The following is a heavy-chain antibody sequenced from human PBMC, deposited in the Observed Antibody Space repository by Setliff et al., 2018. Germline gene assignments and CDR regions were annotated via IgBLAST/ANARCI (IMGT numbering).Heavy chain of an antibody. V-gene: IGHV4-34*01. Sequence: SETLSLTCAVYGGSFSGYYWSWIRQPPGKGLEWIGEINHSGSTKYNPSLKSRVTISIDTSKNQFSLKLSSVTAADTAVYYCASLGMTTMMDWYFDLWGRGTLVTVSS. CDR2: INHSGST. D-gene: IGHD4-4*01. CDR1: GGSFSGYY. J-gene: IGHJ2*01. CDR3: ASLGMTTMMDWYFDL.